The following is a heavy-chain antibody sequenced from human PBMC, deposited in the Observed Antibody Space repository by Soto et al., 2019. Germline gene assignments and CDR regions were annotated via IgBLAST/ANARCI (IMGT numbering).Heavy chain of an antibody. CDR1: GGTFSSYT. CDR2: MNPNSGNT. V-gene: IGHV1-8*02. CDR3: AREKTSYGMDV. J-gene: IGHJ6*02. Sequence: ASVKVSCKASGGTFSSYTLSWVRQATGQGLEWMGWMNPNSGNTGYAQKFQGRVTMTRNTSISTAYMELSSLRSEDTAVYYCAREKTSYGMDVWGQGTTVTVSS.